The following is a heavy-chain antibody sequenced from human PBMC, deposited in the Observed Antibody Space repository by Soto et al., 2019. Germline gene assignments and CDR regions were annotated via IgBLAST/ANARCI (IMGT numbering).Heavy chain of an antibody. J-gene: IGHJ6*02. CDR1: GGSVNNISDY. V-gene: IGHV4-61*01. CDR3: ARGVGFGYYYYHMDL. D-gene: IGHD3-10*01. CDR2: IYYSGSA. Sequence: QVQLQESGPGLVKPSETLSLTCTVSGGSVNNISDYWSWVRQPPGKGLEWIGYIYYSGSADYNPSLGSRVTISRDTSKNQFSLKLSSVTTADTAVYYCARGVGFGYYYYHMDLWGQGTTVTVSS.